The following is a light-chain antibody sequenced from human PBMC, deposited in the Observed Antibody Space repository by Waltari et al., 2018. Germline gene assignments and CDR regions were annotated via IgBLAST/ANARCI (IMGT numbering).Light chain of an antibody. CDR2: DAS. Sequence: EIVMTQSPATLSVSPGDSVTLSCRASQSVTSNLAWYQHKPGQAPRLLMYDASKSNSGIPARFIGSWSGTAFTLTITSLQSEDFAVYFCQHYYNWPSFGQGTKVEIK. V-gene: IGKV3-15*01. CDR3: QHYYNWPS. J-gene: IGKJ1*01. CDR1: QSVTSN.